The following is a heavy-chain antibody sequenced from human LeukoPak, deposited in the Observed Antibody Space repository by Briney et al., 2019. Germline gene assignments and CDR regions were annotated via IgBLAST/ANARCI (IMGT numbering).Heavy chain of an antibody. V-gene: IGHV3-9*01. CDR2: ISWDSGNM. Sequence: GGSLRLSCAASEFTFSSYNMNWVRQAPGKGLEWVSSISWDSGNMVYADSVKGRFTISRDNAKNSLYLQVNSLRAEDTALYYRAKGPGWLLSKRYFDYWGQGTLVTVSS. D-gene: IGHD3-22*01. CDR3: AKGPGWLLSKRYFDY. J-gene: IGHJ4*02. CDR1: EFTFSSYN.